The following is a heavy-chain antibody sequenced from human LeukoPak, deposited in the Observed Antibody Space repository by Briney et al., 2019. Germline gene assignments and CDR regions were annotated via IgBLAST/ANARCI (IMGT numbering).Heavy chain of an antibody. CDR1: GGSISSSGCY. CDR3: AREGRYYDILTGYTMYNWFDP. D-gene: IGHD3-9*01. CDR2: MYYSGST. Sequence: SETLSLTCTVSGGSISSSGCYWGWIRQPPGKGLEWIGSMYYSGSTYYNPSLKSRVTISVDTSKNHFSLKLSSVTAADTAVYYCAREGRYYDILTGYTMYNWFDPWGQGTLVTVSS. V-gene: IGHV4-39*07. J-gene: IGHJ5*02.